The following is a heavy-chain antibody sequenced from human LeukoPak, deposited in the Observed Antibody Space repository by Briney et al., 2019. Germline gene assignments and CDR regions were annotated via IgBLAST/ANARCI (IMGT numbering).Heavy chain of an antibody. CDR3: ARDGAWLRFDD. D-gene: IGHD5-18*01. CDR2: MSPGGGPT. V-gene: IGHV3-23*01. J-gene: IGHJ4*02. CDR1: GFTFDDYA. Sequence: GGSLRLPCAASGFTFDDYATSWVRQAPGKAREWVSVMSPGGGPTYYADSVKGRFTISRDDSKNTLYLQMNNLRAEDTAVYYCARDGAWLRFDDWGQGILVTVSS.